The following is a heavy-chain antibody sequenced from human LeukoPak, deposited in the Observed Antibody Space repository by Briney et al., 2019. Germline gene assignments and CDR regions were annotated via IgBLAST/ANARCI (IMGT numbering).Heavy chain of an antibody. CDR2: ISGSGGST. CDR1: GGSFSGYY. CDR3: AKDLYYYYYMDV. V-gene: IGHV3-23*01. Sequence: PSETLSLTCAVYGGSFSGYYWSWIRQPPGKGLEWVSAISGSGGSTYYAASVKGRFTISRDNSKNTLYLQMNSLRAEDTAVYYCAKDLYYYYYMDVWGKGTTVTVSS. J-gene: IGHJ6*03.